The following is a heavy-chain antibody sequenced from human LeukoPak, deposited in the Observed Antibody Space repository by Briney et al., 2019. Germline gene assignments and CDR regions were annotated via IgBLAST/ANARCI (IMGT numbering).Heavy chain of an antibody. CDR3: ASLFGYYYDSSGYLGPRSYYYYGMDV. V-gene: IGHV3-21*01. CDR1: GFTFSSYS. D-gene: IGHD3-22*01. CDR2: ISSGSSYI. Sequence: GGSPRLSCAASGFTFSSYSMNWVRQAPGKGLQWVSSISSGSSYIYYADSVKGRFTISRDNSKNTLYLQMNSLRAEDTAVYYCASLFGYYYDSSGYLGPRSYYYYGMDVWGQGTTVTVSS. J-gene: IGHJ6*02.